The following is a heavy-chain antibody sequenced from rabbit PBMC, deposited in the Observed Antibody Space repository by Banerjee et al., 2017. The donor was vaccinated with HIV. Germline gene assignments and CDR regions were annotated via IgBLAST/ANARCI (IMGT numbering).Heavy chain of an antibody. CDR2: IYAGSGST. J-gene: IGHJ4*01. D-gene: IGHD4-1*01. Sequence: QEQLVESRGGLVQPGESLTLSCTASGIDFSSRYWICWVRQAPGKGLEWIACIYAGSGSTYYASWAKGRYTISKASWTTVTLQMTSLTAADTASYFCARDLAGVIGWNFNLWGQGTLVTVS. CDR1: GIDFSSRYW. CDR3: ARDLAGVIGWNFNL. V-gene: IGHV1S45*01.